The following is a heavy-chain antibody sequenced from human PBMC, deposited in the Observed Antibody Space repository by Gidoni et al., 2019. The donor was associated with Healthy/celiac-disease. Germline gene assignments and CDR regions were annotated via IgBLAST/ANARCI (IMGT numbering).Heavy chain of an antibody. D-gene: IGHD5-12*01. V-gene: IGHV4-34*01. CDR2: INHSGST. Sequence: QVQLQQWGAGLLKPSETLPLTCAVYGGSFSGYYWSWIRQPPGKGVEWIGEINHSGSTNYNPSLKRQVTISVDTSKNQFSLKLSSVTAADTAVYYCARAPGLRLSVDYWGQGTLVTVSS. CDR1: GGSFSGYY. CDR3: ARAPGLRLSVDY. J-gene: IGHJ4*02.